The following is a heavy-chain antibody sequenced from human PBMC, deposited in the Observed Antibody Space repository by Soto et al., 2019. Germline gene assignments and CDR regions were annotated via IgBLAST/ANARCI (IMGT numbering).Heavy chain of an antibody. Sequence: SETLSLTCAVYGGSFSGYYWSWIRQPPGKGLEWIGEINHSGSTNYNPSLKSRVTISVDTSKNQFSLKLSSVTAADTAVYYCARGRMEAVASRGDFDYWGQGTLVTVSS. V-gene: IGHV4-34*01. CDR1: GGSFSGYY. D-gene: IGHD6-19*01. CDR2: INHSGST. J-gene: IGHJ4*02. CDR3: ARGRMEAVASRGDFDY.